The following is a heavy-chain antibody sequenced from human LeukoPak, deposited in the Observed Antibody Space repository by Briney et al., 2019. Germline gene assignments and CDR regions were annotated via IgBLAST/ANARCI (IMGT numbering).Heavy chain of an antibody. V-gene: IGHV3-53*01. CDR2: IYSGGST. J-gene: IGHJ4*02. CDR1: GFTVSSNY. Sequence: GGSLRLSCAASGFTVSSNYMSWVRQAPGKGLEWVSVIYSGGSTYYADSVKGRFTISRDNSKHTLYLQMNSLRAEDTAVYYCAKSFLYDSSGYSPWYYSDYWGQGTLVTVSS. D-gene: IGHD3-22*01. CDR3: AKSFLYDSSGYSPWYYSDY.